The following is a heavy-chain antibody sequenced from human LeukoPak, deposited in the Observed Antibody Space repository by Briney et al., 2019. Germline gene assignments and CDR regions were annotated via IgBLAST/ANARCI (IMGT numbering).Heavy chain of an antibody. Sequence: GGSLRLSCAASGFTFSSYSMNWVRQAPGKGLEWVSSISSSSSYIYYADSVKGRFTISRDNAKNSLYLQMNSLRAEDTAVYYCARDSPDDYGSKPSVGGAFDIWGQGTMVTVSS. CDR2: ISSSSSYI. CDR1: GFTFSSYS. D-gene: IGHD4-17*01. CDR3: ARDSPDDYGSKPSVGGAFDI. V-gene: IGHV3-21*01. J-gene: IGHJ3*02.